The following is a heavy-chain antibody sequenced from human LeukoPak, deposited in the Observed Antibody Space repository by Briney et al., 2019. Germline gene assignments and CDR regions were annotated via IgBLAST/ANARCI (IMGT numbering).Heavy chain of an antibody. CDR2: IYYSGST. Sequence: PSETLSLTCTVSGGSVSSGSYYWSWIRQPPGKGLEWIGYIYYSGSTNYNPSLKSRVTISVDTSKNQFSLKLSSVTAADTAVYYCARHHYDFWSPIGAFDIWGQGTMVTVSS. CDR1: GGSVSSGSYY. J-gene: IGHJ3*02. V-gene: IGHV4-61*01. D-gene: IGHD3-3*01. CDR3: ARHHYDFWSPIGAFDI.